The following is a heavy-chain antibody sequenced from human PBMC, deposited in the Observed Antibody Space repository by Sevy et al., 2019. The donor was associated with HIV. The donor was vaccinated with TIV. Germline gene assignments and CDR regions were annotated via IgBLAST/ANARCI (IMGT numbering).Heavy chain of an antibody. CDR2: INPNSGGT. CDR3: ASDLRSSSGTDY. CDR1: GYTFTDYF. V-gene: IGHV1-2*02. D-gene: IGHD6-6*01. Sequence: ASVKVSCKASGYTFTDYFMHWVRQAPGQGLEWMGWINPNSGGTNYAQKFQGRVTMTRDTSINTAYMELTRLRSDDTAVYYCASDLRSSSGTDYWGQGTLVTVSS. J-gene: IGHJ4*02.